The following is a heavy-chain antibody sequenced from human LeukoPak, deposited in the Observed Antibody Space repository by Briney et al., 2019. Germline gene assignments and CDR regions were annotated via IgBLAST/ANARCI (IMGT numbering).Heavy chain of an antibody. CDR2: IYSGGST. Sequence: GGSLRLSCAASGFTVSSNYMTWVRQAPGKGLEWVSVIYSGGSTYYADSVKGRFTISRDNSKNTLYLQMNSLRADDTAVYYCASGAAAGTFSIGYWGQGTLLTVSS. J-gene: IGHJ4*02. D-gene: IGHD6-13*01. CDR3: ASGAAAGTFSIGY. V-gene: IGHV3-53*01. CDR1: GFTVSSNY.